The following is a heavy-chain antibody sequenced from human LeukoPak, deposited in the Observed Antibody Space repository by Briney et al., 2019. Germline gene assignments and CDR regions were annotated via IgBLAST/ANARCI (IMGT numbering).Heavy chain of an antibody. CDR1: GGSFSGYY. Sequence: SETLSLTCAVYGGSFSGYYWSWIRQPPGKGLEWIGEINHSGSTNYNLSLKSRVTISVDTSKNQFSLKLSSVTAADTAVYYCATGLPAASYYFDYWGQGTLVTVSS. CDR2: INHSGST. D-gene: IGHD2-2*01. CDR3: ATGLPAASYYFDY. V-gene: IGHV4-34*01. J-gene: IGHJ4*02.